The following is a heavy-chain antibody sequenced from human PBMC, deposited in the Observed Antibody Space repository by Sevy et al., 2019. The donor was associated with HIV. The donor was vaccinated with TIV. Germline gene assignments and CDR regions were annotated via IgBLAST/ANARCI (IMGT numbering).Heavy chain of an antibody. CDR2: IYDSGST. CDR1: GGSISSGGYF. Sequence: SETLSLTCSVSGGSISSGGYFWSWIRQHPGKGLEWIGYIYDSGSTYYNPSLKSRVTLSVDKSKNQLSLKLNSVTAADTAVYYCATDSSHVETTIIKAFEPWGQGTLVTLSS. V-gene: IGHV4-31*03. CDR3: ATDSSHVETTIIKAFEP. J-gene: IGHJ5*02. D-gene: IGHD5-18*01.